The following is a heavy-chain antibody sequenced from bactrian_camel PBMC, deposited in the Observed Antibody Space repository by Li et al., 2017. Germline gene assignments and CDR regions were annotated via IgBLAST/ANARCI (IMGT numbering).Heavy chain of an antibody. V-gene: IGHV3S42*01. D-gene: IGHD6*01. J-gene: IGHJ4*01. Sequence: VQLVESGGGSVEVGGSLRLSCAGSGIILSSAFCVGWFRQRPGKDREGLAVLWIGGATASYADSVKGRFIITRDKAKDLVYLQMNGLQPEDTGMYYWAADQLYGTCRDVLDFPARGQGTQVTVSS. CDR2: LWIGGATA. CDR1: GIILSSAFC. CDR3: AADQLYGTCRDVLDFPA.